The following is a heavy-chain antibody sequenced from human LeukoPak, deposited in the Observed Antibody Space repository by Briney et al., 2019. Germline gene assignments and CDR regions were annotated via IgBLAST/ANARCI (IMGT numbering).Heavy chain of an antibody. Sequence: GKSLRLSCAASGFTFSSFGMHWVRQAPGKGLEWVAVIRYDGSEKFYADSVKGRFTISRDNSKNTLYLQMNSLRVEDTAAYYCARGGNAFDIWGQGTVVTVSS. V-gene: IGHV3-33*01. CDR1: GFTFSSFG. CDR3: ARGGNAFDI. J-gene: IGHJ3*02. D-gene: IGHD1-14*01. CDR2: IRYDGSEK.